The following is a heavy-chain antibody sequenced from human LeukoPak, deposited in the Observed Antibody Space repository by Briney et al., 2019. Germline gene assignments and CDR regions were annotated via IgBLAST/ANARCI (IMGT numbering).Heavy chain of an antibody. D-gene: IGHD2-2*01. Sequence: GKSLRISCKGSGYSFTSYWISWVRQMPGKGLEWMGRIDPSDSYTNYSPSFQGHVTISADKSISTAYLQWSSLKASDTAMYYCARLMGPEYCSSTSCWFDPWGQGTLVTVSS. J-gene: IGHJ5*02. CDR1: GYSFTSYW. CDR2: IDPSDSYT. CDR3: ARLMGPEYCSSTSCWFDP. V-gene: IGHV5-10-1*01.